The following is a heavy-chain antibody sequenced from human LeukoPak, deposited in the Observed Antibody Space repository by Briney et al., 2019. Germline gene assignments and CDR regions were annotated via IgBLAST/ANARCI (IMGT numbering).Heavy chain of an antibody. CDR3: ARGTLYSGWSYYFDY. CDR2: VYYSGTT. Sequence: PSETLCLTCSVSGGSISLSYYYWGWIRQPPGKALEWIGSVYYSGTTSYNPSLKSRVTISVDMSKNHFSLRLSSVTAADTAMYYCARGTLYSGWSYYFDYWGQGSQVTVSS. V-gene: IGHV4-39*07. J-gene: IGHJ4*02. D-gene: IGHD6-19*01. CDR1: GGSISLSYYY.